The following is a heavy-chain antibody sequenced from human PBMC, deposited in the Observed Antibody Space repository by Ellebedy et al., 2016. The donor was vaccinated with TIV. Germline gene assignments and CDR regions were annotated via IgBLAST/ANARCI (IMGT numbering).Heavy chain of an antibody. CDR3: AKGHGSGSYYSLDY. CDR1: GFTFSDYY. V-gene: IGHV3-11*01. D-gene: IGHD3-10*01. Sequence: GESLKISXAASGFTFSDYYMSWIRQAPGKGLEWVSYISSSGSTIYYADSVKGRFTISRDNAKNSLYLQMNSLRTEDTALYYCAKGHGSGSYYSLDYWGQGTLVTVSS. J-gene: IGHJ4*02. CDR2: ISSSGSTI.